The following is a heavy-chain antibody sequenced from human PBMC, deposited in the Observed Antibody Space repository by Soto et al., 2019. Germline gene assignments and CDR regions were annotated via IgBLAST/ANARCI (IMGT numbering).Heavy chain of an antibody. D-gene: IGHD2-15*01. V-gene: IGHV3-66*01. CDR3: ATGVDIVVVVAAGHAFDI. CDR2: IYSGGST. Sequence: GGSLRLSCAASGFNVSSNYMSWVRQATGKGLEWVSVIYSGGSTYYADSVKGRFTISRDNSKNTLYLQMNSLRAEDTAVYYCATGVDIVVVVAAGHAFDIWGQGTMVTVSS. J-gene: IGHJ3*02. CDR1: GFNVSSNY.